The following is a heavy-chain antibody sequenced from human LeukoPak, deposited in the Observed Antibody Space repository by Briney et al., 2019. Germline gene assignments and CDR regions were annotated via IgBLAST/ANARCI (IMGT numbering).Heavy chain of an antibody. CDR2: TRNKANSYST. Sequence: GGSLRLSCAASGFTFSDHYMDWVRQAPGKGLEWVGRTRNKANSYSTEYAASVKGRFTISRDDSKNSLYLQMNGLKTEDTAVYYCARDYDSSGYYFSGADYWGQGTLVTVSS. D-gene: IGHD3-22*01. J-gene: IGHJ4*02. CDR1: GFTFSDHY. CDR3: ARDYDSSGYYFSGADY. V-gene: IGHV3-72*01.